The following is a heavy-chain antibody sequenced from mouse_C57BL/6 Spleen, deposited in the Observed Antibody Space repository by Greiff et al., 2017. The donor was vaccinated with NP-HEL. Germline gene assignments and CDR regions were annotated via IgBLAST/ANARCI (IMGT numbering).Heavy chain of an antibody. V-gene: IGHV1-64*01. J-gene: IGHJ3*01. CDR2: INPNSGST. Sequence: QVQLQQPGAELVKPGASVKLSCKASGYTFTSYWMHWVKQRPGQGLEWIGKINPNSGSTNYKEKFKGRATLTVDKSSSTAYMQLSSLTSEDSAVYCCASGGGSWFAYWGQGTLVTVSS. CDR3: ASGGGSWFAY. D-gene: IGHD3-2*02. CDR1: GYTFTSYW.